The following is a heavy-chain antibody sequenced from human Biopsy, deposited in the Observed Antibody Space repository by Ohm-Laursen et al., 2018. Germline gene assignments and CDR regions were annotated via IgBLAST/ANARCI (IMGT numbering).Heavy chain of an antibody. J-gene: IGHJ2*01. Sequence: GTLSLTCTVSGDSISSYYWSWIRQPHGKGLEWIGYVYYTGSTDYNPSLQSRVTISVDTSKNHFSLRLRSVTPADTAIYYCARDRGYYSDRTVPGYFDLWGRGTLVTVSS. V-gene: IGHV4-59*01. CDR1: GDSISSYY. D-gene: IGHD3-22*01. CDR3: ARDRGYYSDRTVPGYFDL. CDR2: VYYTGST.